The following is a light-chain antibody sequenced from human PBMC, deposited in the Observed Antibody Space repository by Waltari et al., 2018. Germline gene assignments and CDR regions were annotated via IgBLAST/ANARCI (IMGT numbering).Light chain of an antibody. J-gene: IGLJ2*01. CDR2: EVH. CDR1: STHVGVYKY. V-gene: IGLV2-8*01. CDR3: SSYAVSNNLL. Sequence: QSALTQPPSASGSPGQSVTISCTGTSTHVGVYKYVSWYQQHPGKAPTPIIYEVHRRPSGVPDRFSGSKSGNTASLTVSGLQAEDEADYYCSSYAVSNNLLFGGGTKLTVL.